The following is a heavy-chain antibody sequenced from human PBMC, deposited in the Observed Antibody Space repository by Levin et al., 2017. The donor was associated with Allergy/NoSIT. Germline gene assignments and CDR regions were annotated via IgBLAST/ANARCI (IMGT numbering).Heavy chain of an antibody. CDR2: ISYDGSNK. CDR3: ARGFSSSWYRSYYFDY. J-gene: IGHJ4*02. V-gene: IGHV3-30-3*01. Sequence: GGSLRLSCAASGFTFSSYAMHWVRQAPGKGLEWVAVISYDGSNKYYADSVKGRFTISRDNSKNTLYLQMNSLRAEDTAVYYCARGFSSSWYRSYYFDYWGQGTLVTVSS. D-gene: IGHD6-13*01. CDR1: GFTFSSYA.